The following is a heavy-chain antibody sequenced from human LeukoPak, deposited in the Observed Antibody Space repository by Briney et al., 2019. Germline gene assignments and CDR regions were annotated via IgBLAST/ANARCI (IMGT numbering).Heavy chain of an antibody. CDR2: ISNDSVDK. J-gene: IGHJ3*02. CDR3: ARRDWVSGAVRAFDI. D-gene: IGHD3-3*01. V-gene: IGHV3-11*04. CDR1: GFTFSDYY. Sequence: GGSLRLSCVGSGFTFSDYYMSWIRQVPGKGLEWVSYISNDSVDKYYVDSVRGRFTISRDNAKKSMYLQMSGLRVEDTAVYYCARRDWVSGAVRAFDIWGQGPTVTVSS.